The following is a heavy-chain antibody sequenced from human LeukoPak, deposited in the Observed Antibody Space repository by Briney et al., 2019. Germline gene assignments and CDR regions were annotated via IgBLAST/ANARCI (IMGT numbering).Heavy chain of an antibody. CDR3: ARERGGDYSDAFDV. J-gene: IGHJ3*01. D-gene: IGHD4-11*01. CDR2: IYYSGST. CDR1: GDSINNYY. V-gene: IGHV4-59*01. Sequence: PSETLSLTCTVSGDSINNYYWSWLRRPPGKGLEWIGYIYYSGSTSYNTSLKSRVTISVDTSKNQFSLKLSSVTAADTAVYYCARERGGDYSDAFDVWGQGTMVTVSS.